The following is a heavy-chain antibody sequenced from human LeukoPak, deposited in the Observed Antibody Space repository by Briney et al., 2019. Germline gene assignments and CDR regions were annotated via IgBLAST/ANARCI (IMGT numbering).Heavy chain of an antibody. CDR1: GGSFSSYY. J-gene: IGHJ6*04. V-gene: IGHV4-34*01. CDR2: INHSGSN. CDR3: ARDCRYCSSTSRYVCWAVDV. Sequence: SETLSLTCGVYGGSFSSYYWSWIRQPPGKGLEWIGEINHSGSNIFNPSLKSRVTISVDTSKNQFSLKLTSVTAADTAVYYCARDCRYCSSTSRYVCWAVDVWGKGTTVTVSS. D-gene: IGHD2-2*01.